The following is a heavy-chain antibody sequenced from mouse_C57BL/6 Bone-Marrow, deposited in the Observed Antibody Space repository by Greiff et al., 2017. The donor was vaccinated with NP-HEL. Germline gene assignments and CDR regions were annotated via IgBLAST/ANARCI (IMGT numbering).Heavy chain of an antibody. CDR3: ARGAY. CDR1: GYEFSNYW. Sequence: VKLQESGAELVKPGASVKISCKASGYEFSNYWMNWVKQRPGKGLEWIGQIYPGDGDTNYNGKFKDKATLTADKSSITAYMQLSRLTSEDSAVYVCARGAYWGQGTLVTVSA. J-gene: IGHJ3*01. CDR2: IYPGDGDT. V-gene: IGHV1-80*01.